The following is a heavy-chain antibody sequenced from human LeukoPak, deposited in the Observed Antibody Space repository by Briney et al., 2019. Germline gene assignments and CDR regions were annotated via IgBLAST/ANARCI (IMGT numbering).Heavy chain of an antibody. D-gene: IGHD6-13*01. Sequence: GGSLRLSCAASGFTFDDYAMHWVRQAPGKGLEWVSGISWNSGSIGYADSVKGRFTISRDNAKNSLYLRMNSLRAEDTALYYCAKDIGIAATGDGMDVWGQGTTVTVSS. V-gene: IGHV3-9*01. J-gene: IGHJ6*02. CDR3: AKDIGIAATGDGMDV. CDR2: ISWNSGSI. CDR1: GFTFDDYA.